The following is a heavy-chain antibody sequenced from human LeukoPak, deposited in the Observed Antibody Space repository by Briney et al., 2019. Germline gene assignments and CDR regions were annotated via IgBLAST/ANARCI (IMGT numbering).Heavy chain of an antibody. J-gene: IGHJ4*02. CDR1: GGSISSYY. D-gene: IGHD4-17*01. V-gene: IGHV4-4*07. Sequence: PSETLSLTCAVSGGSISSYYWNWIRQPAGKGLEWIGRIYTSGSTNYNPSLKSRVTMSVDTSKNQFSLKLSSVTAADTAVYYCARDTRGNYGDYVPFDYWGQGTLVTVSS. CDR3: ARDTRGNYGDYVPFDY. CDR2: IYTSGST.